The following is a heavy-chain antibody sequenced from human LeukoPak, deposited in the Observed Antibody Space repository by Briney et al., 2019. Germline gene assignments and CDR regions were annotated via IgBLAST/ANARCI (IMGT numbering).Heavy chain of an antibody. CDR1: GFTFSSYS. CDR3: ARPSGPDDDVAVAGIFDY. CDR2: ISSSSSYI. V-gene: IGHV3-21*01. Sequence: PGGSLRLSCAASGFTFSSYSMNWVRQAPGKGLEWVSSISSSSSYIYYADSAKGRFTISRDNAKNSLYLQMNSLRAEDTAVYYCARPSGPDDDVAVAGIFDYWGQGTLVTVSS. D-gene: IGHD6-19*01. J-gene: IGHJ4*02.